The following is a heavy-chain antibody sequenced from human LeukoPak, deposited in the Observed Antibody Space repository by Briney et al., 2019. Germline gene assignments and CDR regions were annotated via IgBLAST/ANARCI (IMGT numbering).Heavy chain of an antibody. CDR3: ATHGNDGGNWFDP. CDR1: GGSISSYY. J-gene: IGHJ5*02. D-gene: IGHD1-1*01. V-gene: IGHV4-59*01. CDR2: IYYSRRT. Sequence: SETLSLTCTVPGGSISSYYWSWIPQPPGKGLEWIGYIYYSRRTNYKPSLKSRVIISEDTTKSPFSLKRSSVTAAHTPVYSCATHGNDGGNWFDPWGQGTLVTVSS.